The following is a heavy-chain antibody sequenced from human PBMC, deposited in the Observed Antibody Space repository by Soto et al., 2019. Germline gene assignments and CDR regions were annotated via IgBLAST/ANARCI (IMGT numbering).Heavy chain of an antibody. D-gene: IGHD2-2*01. Sequence: QVQLVQSGAEVKKPGSSVKVSCKASGGTFSSYTISWVRQAPGQGLEWMGRIIPILGIANYAQKFQGRVTITADNSTSTAYMELSSLRSEDTAVYYCARSSLPAARYDYYMDVWGKGTTVTVSS. CDR2: IIPILGIA. J-gene: IGHJ6*03. V-gene: IGHV1-69*02. CDR1: GGTFSSYT. CDR3: ARSSLPAARYDYYMDV.